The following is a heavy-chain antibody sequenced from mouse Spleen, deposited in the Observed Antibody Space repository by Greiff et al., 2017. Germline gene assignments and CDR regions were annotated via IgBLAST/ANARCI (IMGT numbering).Heavy chain of an antibody. CDR2: IDPENGDT. V-gene: IGHV14-4*01. CDR3: TPFGYYGSSSFDY. CDR1: GFNIKDDY. J-gene: IGHJ2*01. Sequence: EVQLVESGAELVRPGASVKLSCTASGFNIKDDYMHWVKQRPEQGLEWIGWIDPENGDTEYASKFQGKATITADTSSNTAYLQLSSLTSEDTAVYYCTPFGYYGSSSFDYWGQGTTLTVSS. D-gene: IGHD1-1*01.